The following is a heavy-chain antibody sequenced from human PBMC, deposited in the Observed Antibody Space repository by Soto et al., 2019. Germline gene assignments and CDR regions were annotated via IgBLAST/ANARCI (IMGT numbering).Heavy chain of an antibody. Sequence: GASVKVSCKASGFTFTSSAVQWVRQARGQRLEWIGWIVVGSGNTNYAQKFQERVTITRDMSTSTAYMELSSLRSEDTAVYYCAARGSGSYYTLDYWGQGTLVTVSS. J-gene: IGHJ4*02. V-gene: IGHV1-58*01. CDR2: IVVGSGNT. CDR3: AARGSGSYYTLDY. D-gene: IGHD3-10*01. CDR1: GFTFTSSA.